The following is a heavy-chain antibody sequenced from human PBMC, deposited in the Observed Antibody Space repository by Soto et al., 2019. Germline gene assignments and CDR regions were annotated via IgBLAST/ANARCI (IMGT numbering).Heavy chain of an antibody. CDR2: IYYSGST. J-gene: IGHJ6*02. CDR1: GGSVSSGSYY. V-gene: IGHV4-61*01. Sequence: SETLSLTCTVSGGSVSSGSYYWSWIRQPPGKGLEWIGYIYYSGSTNYNPSLKSRVTISVDTSKNQFSLKLSSVTAADTAVYYCARDGGLRFWEGYYYYYGMDVWGQGTTVTVSS. D-gene: IGHD5-12*01. CDR3: ARDGGLRFWEGYYYYYGMDV.